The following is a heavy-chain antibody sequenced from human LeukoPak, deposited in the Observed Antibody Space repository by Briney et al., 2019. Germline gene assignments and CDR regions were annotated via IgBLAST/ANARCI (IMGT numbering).Heavy chain of an antibody. CDR2: IYISGST. Sequence: PSETLSLTCAVYGGSFSGYYWSWIRQSAGKGLEWIGRIYISGSTDYNPSLKSRVTMSVDTSKNQFSLKLSPVTAADTAVYYCARGGQHLWPAYFDYWGQGTLVTVSS. D-gene: IGHD5-18*01. J-gene: IGHJ4*02. CDR1: GGSFSGYY. V-gene: IGHV4-59*10. CDR3: ARGGQHLWPAYFDY.